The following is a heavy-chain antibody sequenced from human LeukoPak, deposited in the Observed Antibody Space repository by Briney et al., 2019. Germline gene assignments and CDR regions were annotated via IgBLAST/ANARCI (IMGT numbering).Heavy chain of an antibody. D-gene: IGHD3-10*01. V-gene: IGHV3-33*01. CDR3: ARELFGSGSCPDY. CDR2: VWHDGSNR. Sequence: GGSLGLSCTAPGFTFSSYAIHWIRQAPGKGLEWVALVWHDGSNRYYADSVKGRFTISRDNSKNTVYLQMNSLRAEDTVVYYCARELFGSGSCPDYWGQGTLVTVSS. CDR1: GFTFSSYA. J-gene: IGHJ4*02.